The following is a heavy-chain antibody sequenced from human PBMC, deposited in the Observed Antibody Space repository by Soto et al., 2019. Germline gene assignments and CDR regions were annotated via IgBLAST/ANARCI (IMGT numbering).Heavy chain of an antibody. CDR2: IYYSGST. V-gene: IGHV4-59*01. CDR1: DISIGHYY. J-gene: IGHJ4*02. Sequence: PSETLSLTCTVSDISIGHYYVSWIRQPPGKGLEWIGYIYYSGSTNYHPSLTSLVTISLDTSEDQFSLKLSSVTAADTAVYFCATCSPPGANSADFENWGQGALAIVSS. D-gene: IGHD3-9*01. CDR3: ATCSPPGANSADFEN.